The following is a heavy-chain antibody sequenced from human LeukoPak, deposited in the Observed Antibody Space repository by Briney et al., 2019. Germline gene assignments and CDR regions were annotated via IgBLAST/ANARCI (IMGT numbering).Heavy chain of an antibody. CDR3: ASSGDWLSSFDY. J-gene: IGHJ4*02. Sequence: PSETLSLTCTVSGGSISSYYWSWIRQPPGKGLEWIGYIYYSGSTNYNPSLKSRVTISVDTSKNQFSLKPSYVTAADTAVYYCASSGDWLSSFDYWGQGTLVTVSS. CDR1: GGSISSYY. V-gene: IGHV4-59*12. CDR2: IYYSGST. D-gene: IGHD3/OR15-3a*01.